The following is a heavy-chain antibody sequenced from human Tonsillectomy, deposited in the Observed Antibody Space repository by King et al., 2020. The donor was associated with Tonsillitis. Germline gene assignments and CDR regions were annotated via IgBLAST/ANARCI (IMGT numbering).Heavy chain of an antibody. Sequence: VQLVESGGGVVQPGGSLRLSCAASGFTLSSYGMHWVRQAPGKGLEWVAFIRYDGSNKYYADSVKGRFTISRDNSKNTLYLQMNSLRAEDMAVYYCAKGGITRVRGARCGMDVWVQGTTVTVSS. D-gene: IGHD3-10*01. J-gene: IGHJ6*02. CDR2: IRYDGSNK. V-gene: IGHV3-30*02. CDR3: AKGGITRVRGARCGMDV. CDR1: GFTLSSYG.